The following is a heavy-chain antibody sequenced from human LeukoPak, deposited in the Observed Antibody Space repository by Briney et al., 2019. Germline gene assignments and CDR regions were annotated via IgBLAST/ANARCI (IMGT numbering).Heavy chain of an antibody. Sequence: SSETLSLTCTVSGGTISSYYMSWIRQPPGKGLEWIGYIYSSGSTNYNPSLKSRVSISVDTSKNQFSLKLSSVTAADTAVYYCAREIWPAARKYYYYYMDVWGKGTTVTISS. CDR1: GGTISSYY. J-gene: IGHJ6*03. CDR2: IYSSGST. D-gene: IGHD2-2*01. CDR3: AREIWPAARKYYYYYMDV. V-gene: IGHV4-59*01.